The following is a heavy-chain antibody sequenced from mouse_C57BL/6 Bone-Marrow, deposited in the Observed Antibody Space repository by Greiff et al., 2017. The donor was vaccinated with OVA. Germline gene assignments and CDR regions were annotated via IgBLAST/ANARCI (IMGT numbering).Heavy chain of an antibody. J-gene: IGHJ1*03. CDR3: ARSGGRDLFSDV. CDR2: IYPGSGST. CDR1: GYTFTSYW. V-gene: IGHV1-55*01. D-gene: IGHD2-13*01. Sequence: QVQLQQSGAELVKPGASVKMSCKASGYTFTSYWITWLKQRPGQGLEWIGDIYPGSGSTNYNEKFKSKATLTVDTSSSTAYMQLSSLTSEDSAVYYCARSGGRDLFSDVWGTGTTVTVSS.